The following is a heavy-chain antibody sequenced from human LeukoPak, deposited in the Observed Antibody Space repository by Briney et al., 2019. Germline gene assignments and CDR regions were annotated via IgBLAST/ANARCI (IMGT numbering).Heavy chain of an antibody. V-gene: IGHV3-21*04. J-gene: IGHJ4*02. CDR2: ISSGATYI. CDR1: GFALSDYA. Sequence: GGSLRLSCAASGFALSDYAINWVRQAPGKGLEWVSSISSGATYIYYADSVKGRFTISRGAYKNILYLQMNSLRVEDTAVYYCARAGIQWLSFDYWGQGTLVTVSS. D-gene: IGHD6-19*01. CDR3: ARAGIQWLSFDY.